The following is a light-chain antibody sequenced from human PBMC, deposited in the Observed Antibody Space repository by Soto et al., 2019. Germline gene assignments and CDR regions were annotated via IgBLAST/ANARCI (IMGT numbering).Light chain of an antibody. CDR3: QQVNGYPHT. CDR1: QGISSH. CDR2: AAS. Sequence: DIQLTQSPSFLSASVGDRVTITCRASQGISSHLAWYQQIPGKGPKLLIYAASTLQSGVPSRFSVSGSGTEFTLAISSLQPEDFATYYCQQVNGYPHTFGQGTKLEIK. V-gene: IGKV1-9*01. J-gene: IGKJ2*01.